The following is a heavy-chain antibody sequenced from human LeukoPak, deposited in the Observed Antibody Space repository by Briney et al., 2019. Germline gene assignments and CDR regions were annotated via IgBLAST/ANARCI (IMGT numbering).Heavy chain of an antibody. D-gene: IGHD5-24*01. Sequence: MPSETLSLTCAVYGGSFSGYYWSWIRQPPGKGLEWIGAINHSGSTNYNPSLKSRVTISVDTSKNQFSLKLSSVTAADTAVYYCAREKVAGRWLLRGAHLDYWGQGTLVTVSS. CDR3: AREKVAGRWLLRGAHLDY. J-gene: IGHJ4*02. V-gene: IGHV4-34*01. CDR2: INHSGST. CDR1: GGSFSGYY.